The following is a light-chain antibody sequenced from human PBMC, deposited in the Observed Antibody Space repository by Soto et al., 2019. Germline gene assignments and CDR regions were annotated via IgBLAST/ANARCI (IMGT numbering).Light chain of an antibody. V-gene: IGLV1-40*01. CDR1: SSNIGASFD. CDR3: QSYATSLSGYV. J-gene: IGLJ1*01. CDR2: DNT. Sequence: SVLTQPPSVSGAPGQRVTISCTESSSNIGASFDVHWYQQLPGAAPRLLIYDNTNRPSGVPGRCSGSKSGTSASLAITGLHPDDEADYYGQSYATSLSGYVFGSGTKVTV.